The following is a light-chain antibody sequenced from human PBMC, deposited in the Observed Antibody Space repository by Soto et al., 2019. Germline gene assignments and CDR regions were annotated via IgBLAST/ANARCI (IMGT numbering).Light chain of an antibody. CDR1: SSDVGNYNL. V-gene: IGLV2-23*02. J-gene: IGLJ3*02. CDR3: CSYAGSNTLWV. CDR2: EVT. Sequence: QSVLTQPASVSGSPGQSITISCTGTSSDVGNYNLVSWYQQHPGKAPKLMIYEVTKRPSGVSNRFSGSKSGNTASLTISGLQAEDEADYFCCSYAGSNTLWVFGGGTKLTVL.